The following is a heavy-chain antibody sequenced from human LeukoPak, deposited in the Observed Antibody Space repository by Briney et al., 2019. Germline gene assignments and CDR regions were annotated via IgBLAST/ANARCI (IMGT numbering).Heavy chain of an antibody. CDR3: AKAPIVVVTPFDY. CDR2: ISGSGGST. J-gene: IGHJ4*02. D-gene: IGHD3-22*01. Sequence: GGSLRLSCAASGFTFSSYAMSWVRQAPGKGLEWVSAISGSGGSTYYADPVKGRFTISRDNSKNTLYLQMNSLRAEDTAVYYCAKAPIVVVTPFDYWGQGTLVTVSS. V-gene: IGHV3-23*01. CDR1: GFTFSSYA.